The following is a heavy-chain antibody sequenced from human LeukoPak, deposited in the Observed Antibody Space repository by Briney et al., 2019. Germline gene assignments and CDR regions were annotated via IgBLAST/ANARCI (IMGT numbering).Heavy chain of an antibody. CDR1: GGTFSSYA. CDR2: IIPILGIA. J-gene: IGHJ4*02. D-gene: IGHD2/OR15-2a*01. V-gene: IGHV1-69*04. Sequence: GSSVKVSCKASGGTFSSYAISWVRQAPGQGLEWMGRIIPILGIANYAQKFQGRVTITADKSTSTAYMELSSLRSEDTAVYYCTGGTFYRLLDYWGQGTLVTVSS. CDR3: TGGTFYRLLDY.